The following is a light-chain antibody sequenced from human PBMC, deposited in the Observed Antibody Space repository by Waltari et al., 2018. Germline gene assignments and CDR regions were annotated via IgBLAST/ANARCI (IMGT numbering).Light chain of an antibody. J-gene: IGLJ2*01. CDR2: EVT. V-gene: IGLV2-14*01. CDR3: SSYRSSNNVV. Sequence: QSALTQPASVSGSPGQSITISCIGTGRDIGTDNYVSWYQQYPGKAPKLLIYEVTNRPSGVSHRFSGSKSGNTASLTISGLQAEDEAHYYCSSYRSSNNVVFGGGTKVTVL. CDR1: GRDIGTDNY.